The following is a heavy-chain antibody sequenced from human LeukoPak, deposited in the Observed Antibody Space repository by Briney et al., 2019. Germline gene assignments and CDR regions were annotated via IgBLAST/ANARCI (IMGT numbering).Heavy chain of an antibody. CDR2: ITSSGRTI. Sequence: GGSLRLSCAASGFTFSSYEMNWVRQAPGKGLEWVSYITSSGRTIYYADSVKGRFTISRDNAKNSLYLQMNGLRAEDTAVYYCARVTSVVARYSDYWGQGTLVTVSS. V-gene: IGHV3-48*03. CDR3: ARVTSVVARYSDY. CDR1: GFTFSSYE. J-gene: IGHJ4*02. D-gene: IGHD3-22*01.